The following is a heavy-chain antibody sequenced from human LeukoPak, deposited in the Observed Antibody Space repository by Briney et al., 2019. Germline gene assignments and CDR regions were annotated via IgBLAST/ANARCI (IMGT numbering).Heavy chain of an antibody. V-gene: IGHV3-11*01. CDR2: ISSSGSTI. CDR1: GFTFSDYY. D-gene: IGHD3-22*01. CDR3: ARETYYYDSSGYYYCDY. J-gene: IGHJ4*02. Sequence: GGPLRLSCAASGFTFSDYYMSWIRQAPGKGLEWVSYISSSGSTIYYADSVKGRFTISRDNAKNSLYLQMNSLRAEDTAVYYCARETYYYDSSGYYYCDYWGQGTLVTVSS.